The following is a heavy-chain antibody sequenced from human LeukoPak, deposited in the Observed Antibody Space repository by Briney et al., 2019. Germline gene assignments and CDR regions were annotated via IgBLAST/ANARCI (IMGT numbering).Heavy chain of an antibody. CDR1: GCSISSGDY. CDR2: VYYSGST. D-gene: IGHD4-17*01. V-gene: IGHV4-38-2*01. J-gene: IGHJ4*02. CDR3: AGNSTVTSPSTGYFDY. Sequence: PSETLSLTCAVSGCSISSGDYWGWIRQPPGKGLEWIGSVYYSGSTHYNPSLKSRVTISVDRSRNQFSLRLSSVTAADTAVYYCAGNSTVTSPSTGYFDYWGQGTLATVSS.